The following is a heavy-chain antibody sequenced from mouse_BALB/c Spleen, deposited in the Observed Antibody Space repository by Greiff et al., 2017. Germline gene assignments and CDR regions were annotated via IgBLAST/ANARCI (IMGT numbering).Heavy chain of an antibody. V-gene: IGHV2-9*02. D-gene: IGHD2-1*01. CDR1: GFSLTSYG. J-gene: IGHJ4*01. CDR2: IWAGGST. Sequence: VQLVESGPGLVAPSQSLSITCTVSGFSLTSYGVHWVRQPPGKGLEWLGVIWAGGSTNYNSALMSRLSISKDNSKSQVFLKMNSLQTDDTAMYYCAREGNWFYYAMDYWGQGTSVTVSS. CDR3: AREGNWFYYAMDY.